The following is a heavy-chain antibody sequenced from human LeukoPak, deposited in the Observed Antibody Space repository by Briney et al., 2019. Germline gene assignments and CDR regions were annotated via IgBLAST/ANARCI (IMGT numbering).Heavy chain of an antibody. D-gene: IGHD5-18*01. Sequence: SETLSLTCAVYGGSFSGYYWSWIRQPPGKGLEWIGEINHSGSTNYNPSLKSRVTISVDTSKNQFSLKLSSVTAADTAVYYCARLGYNYGLPIDYWGQGTLVTVSS. CDR2: INHSGST. V-gene: IGHV4-34*01. CDR3: ARLGYNYGLPIDY. CDR1: GGSFSGYY. J-gene: IGHJ4*02.